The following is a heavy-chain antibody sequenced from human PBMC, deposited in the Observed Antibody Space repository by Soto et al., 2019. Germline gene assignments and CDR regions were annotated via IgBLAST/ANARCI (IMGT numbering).Heavy chain of an antibody. CDR1: GGSISSSSYY. J-gene: IGHJ4*02. V-gene: IGHV4-39*01. D-gene: IGHD1-26*01. Sequence: QLQLQESGPGLVKPSETLSLTCTVSGGSISSSSYYWGWIPQPPGKGLEWIGSIYYSGSTYYNPSLKRRVTTSVDTSKNQCSLKPSSVTAADTAVYYCASLKVGATGRGVAYWGQGTLVTVSS. CDR2: IYYSGST. CDR3: ASLKVGATGRGVAY.